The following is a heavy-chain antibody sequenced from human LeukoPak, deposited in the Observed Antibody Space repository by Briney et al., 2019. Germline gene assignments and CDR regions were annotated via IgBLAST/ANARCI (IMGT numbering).Heavy chain of an antibody. V-gene: IGHV4-34*01. J-gene: IGHJ4*02. CDR1: GGSFSPYY. CDR3: ARGGFYCGGDCYVDY. CDR2: INHSGST. Sequence: SETLSLTCAVYGGSFSPYYWSWIRQPPGKGLEWIGEINHSGSTNHNPPLKSRVTISVDTSKNQFSLRLSSVTAADTAVYYCARGGFYCGGDCYVDYWGQGTLVTVSS. D-gene: IGHD2-21*02.